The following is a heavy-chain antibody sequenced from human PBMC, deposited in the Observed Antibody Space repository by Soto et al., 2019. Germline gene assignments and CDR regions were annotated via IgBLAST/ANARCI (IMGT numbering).Heavy chain of an antibody. J-gene: IGHJ6*02. CDR3: AREGSAPYYDYGMDV. CDR1: GYTFTTYG. V-gene: IGHV1-18*01. Sequence: QVQLEQSGAEVKKPGDSMKVSCKASGYTFTTYGISWVRQAPGQGLEWMGWINGYNGNTDYPQKLQGRVTMNTDTSPSTAYMALRSLRSDDTAVYYCAREGSAPYYDYGMDVWGQGTTVTVSS. D-gene: IGHD6-19*01. CDR2: INGYNGNT.